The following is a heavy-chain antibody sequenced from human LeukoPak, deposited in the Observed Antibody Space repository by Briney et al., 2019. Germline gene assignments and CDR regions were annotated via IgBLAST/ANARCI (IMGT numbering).Heavy chain of an antibody. Sequence: SETLSLTCAVYGGSISGYYWSWIRQPPGKGLEWIGEINHSGSTNYNPSLKSRVTISVDTSKNQFSLKLSSVTAADTAVYYCSVAVAGTTFDYWGQGTLVTVSS. CDR3: SVAVAGTTFDY. D-gene: IGHD6-19*01. CDR2: INHSGST. V-gene: IGHV4-34*01. J-gene: IGHJ4*02. CDR1: GGSISGYY.